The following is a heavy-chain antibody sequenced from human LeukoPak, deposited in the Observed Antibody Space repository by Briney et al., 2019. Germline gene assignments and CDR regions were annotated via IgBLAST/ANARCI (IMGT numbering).Heavy chain of an antibody. D-gene: IGHD3-22*01. CDR1: GYSFTSYW. J-gene: IGHJ4*02. CDR2: IYPGDSDT. Sequence: GESLKISCKGSGYSFTSYWIGWVRQMPGKGLEWMGIIYPGDSDTRYSPSFQGQVTISADKSISTAYLQWSSLKASDTAMYYCARLPYYYDSSGYYFDYWGQGALVTVSS. CDR3: ARLPYYYDSSGYYFDY. V-gene: IGHV5-51*01.